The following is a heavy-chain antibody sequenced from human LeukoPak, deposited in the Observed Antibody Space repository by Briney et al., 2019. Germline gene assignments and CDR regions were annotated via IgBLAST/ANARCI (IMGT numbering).Heavy chain of an antibody. V-gene: IGHV3-74*01. CDR2: INSDGRST. Sequence: PWGSLRLSCAASGFTFTRYWMHWVRQAPGKGLVWVSRINSDGRSTSYADSVKGRFTISRDNAKNTLYLQMNSLRVEDTAVYYCARAQWLADDAFDILGQGKVDSVSS. CDR3: ARAQWLADDAFDI. D-gene: IGHD6-19*01. CDR1: GFTFTRYW. J-gene: IGHJ3*02.